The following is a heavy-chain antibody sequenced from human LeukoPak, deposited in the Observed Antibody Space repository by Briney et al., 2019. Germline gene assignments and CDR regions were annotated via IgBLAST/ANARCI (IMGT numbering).Heavy chain of an antibody. V-gene: IGHV1-18*01. CDR2: ISAYNGNT. D-gene: IGHD3-22*01. Sequence: ASVKVSCRASGYTFTSYGISWVRQAPGQGLEWMGWISAYNGNTNYAQKLQGRVTMTTDTSTSTAYMELRSLRSDDTAVYYCARDKIAVPLGPHDSSGSPLDYWGQGTLVTVSS. J-gene: IGHJ4*02. CDR3: ARDKIAVPLGPHDSSGSPLDY. CDR1: GYTFTSYG.